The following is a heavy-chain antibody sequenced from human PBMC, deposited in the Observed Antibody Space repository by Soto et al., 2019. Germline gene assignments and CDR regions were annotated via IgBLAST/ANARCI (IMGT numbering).Heavy chain of an antibody. J-gene: IGHJ5*02. V-gene: IGHV4-38-2*01. CDR3: ARGAATVTPGWFDP. Sequence: SETLSLTCAVSGYSISSGYYWGWIRQTPGKGLEWIASISHSGSTYYNPSLKSRVTISVDTSKNQFSLKLTSVTAADTAGYYCARGAATVTPGWFDPWGQGIMVTVSS. CDR2: ISHSGST. D-gene: IGHD4-17*01. CDR1: GYSISSGYY.